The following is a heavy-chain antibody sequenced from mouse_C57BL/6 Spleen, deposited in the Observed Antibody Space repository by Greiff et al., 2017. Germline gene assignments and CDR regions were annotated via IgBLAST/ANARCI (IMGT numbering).Heavy chain of an antibody. J-gene: IGHJ4*01. CDR3: ARRGYYDYDWDYYDRGY. Sequence: QVQLQQPGAELVKPGASVKLSCKASGYTFTSYWMHWVKQRPGQGLEWIGMIHPNRGSTNYNEKFKSKATLTVDKSSSTAYMQLSSLTSEDSAVYYCARRGYYDYDWDYYDRGYWGQGTSVTVSS. D-gene: IGHD2-4*01. CDR2: IHPNRGST. V-gene: IGHV1-64*01. CDR1: GYTFTSYW.